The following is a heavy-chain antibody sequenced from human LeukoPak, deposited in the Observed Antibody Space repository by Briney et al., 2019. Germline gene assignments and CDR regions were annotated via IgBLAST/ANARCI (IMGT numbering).Heavy chain of an antibody. J-gene: IGHJ4*02. V-gene: IGHV4-59*01. CDR1: GGSISSYY. CDR2: IYYSGST. CDR3: ARSIGGGFGELGVDY. D-gene: IGHD3-10*01. Sequence: SETLSLTCTVSGGSISSYYWSWIRQPPGKGLEWIGYIYYSGSTYYNPSPKSRVTISVDTSKNQFSLKLSSVTAADTAVYYCARSIGGGFGELGVDYWGQGTLVTVSS.